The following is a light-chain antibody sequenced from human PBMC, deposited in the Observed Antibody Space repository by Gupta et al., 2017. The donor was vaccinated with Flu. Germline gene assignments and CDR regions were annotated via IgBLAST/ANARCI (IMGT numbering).Light chain of an antibody. J-gene: IGLJ2*01. Sequence: SVTISCTGTSSDVGGFNYVSWYQQPPGKAPKLMIYEVSKRPSGVPDRFSGSKSGNTASLTXSXLQADDXADFYCASYAGSNSWVFGGGTKLTVL. V-gene: IGLV2-8*01. CDR3: ASYAGSNSWV. CDR1: SSDVGGFNY. CDR2: EVS.